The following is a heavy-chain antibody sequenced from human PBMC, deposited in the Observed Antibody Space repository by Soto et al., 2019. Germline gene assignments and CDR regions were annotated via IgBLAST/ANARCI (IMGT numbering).Heavy chain of an antibody. V-gene: IGHV5-51*01. J-gene: IGHJ4*02. D-gene: IGHD6-6*01. CDR3: ARLDATGARF. CDR1: GYIFMSNW. CDR2: IFPDDSDS. Sequence: VESLKISCICSGYIFMSNWIAWVRQMPGRGLEWMGIIFPDDSDSTYSPSFQGHVSMSVDKSISTVYLQWRGLKASDTAMYYCARLDATGARFWGQGTRVTVSS.